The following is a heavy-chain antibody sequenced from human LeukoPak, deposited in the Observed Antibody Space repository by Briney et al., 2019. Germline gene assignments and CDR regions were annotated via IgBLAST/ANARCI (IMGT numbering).Heavy chain of an antibody. Sequence: SETLSLTCTVSGGSISSYYWSWIRQPPGKGLEWIGYIYYSGSTNYNPSLKSRVTISVDTSKNQFSLNLSSLTAADTAVYYCAREGGSYYFDYWGQGTLVTVSS. V-gene: IGHV4-59*01. J-gene: IGHJ4*02. CDR1: GGSISSYY. CDR2: IYYSGST. CDR3: AREGGSYYFDY. D-gene: IGHD1-26*01.